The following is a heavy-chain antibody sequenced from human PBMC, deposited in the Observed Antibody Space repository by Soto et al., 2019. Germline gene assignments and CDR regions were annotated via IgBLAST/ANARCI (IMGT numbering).Heavy chain of an antibody. J-gene: IGHJ4*02. CDR3: ASGGYSSSWTLDY. CDR1: GGSISSGDYY. Sequence: QVQLQESGPGLVKPSQTLALTCTVSGGSISSGDYYWSWIRQPPGTGLEWIGYLYYSGRTYYRPSRERRVAISVDTSKNQFSLKLSSVTAADTAVYYCASGGYSSSWTLDYWGQGTLVTVSS. V-gene: IGHV4-30-4*01. CDR2: LYYSGRT. D-gene: IGHD6-13*01.